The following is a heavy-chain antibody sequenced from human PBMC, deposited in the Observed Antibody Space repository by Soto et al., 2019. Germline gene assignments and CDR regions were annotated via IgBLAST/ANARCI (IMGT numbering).Heavy chain of an antibody. D-gene: IGHD3-9*01. CDR1: GYTFTSYG. Sequence: QVQLVQSGAEVKKPGASVKVSCKASGYTFTSYGISWVRQAPGQGLEWMGWISAYNGNTNYAQKLQCRVTMTTDTSSSTAYMELRSLRSDDTAVYYCARDIYDILTNYYMDVWGKGTTVTVSS. CDR3: ARDIYDILTNYYMDV. V-gene: IGHV1-18*01. J-gene: IGHJ6*03. CDR2: ISAYNGNT.